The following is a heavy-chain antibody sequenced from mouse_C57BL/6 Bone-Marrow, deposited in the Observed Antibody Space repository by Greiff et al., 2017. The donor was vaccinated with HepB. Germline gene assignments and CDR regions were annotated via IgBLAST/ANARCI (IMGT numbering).Heavy chain of an antibody. Sequence: EVQLQQSGPGLVKPSQSLSLTCSVTGYSITSGYYWNWIRQFPGNKLEWMGYISYDGSNNYNPSLKNRISITRDTSKYQFFLKLNSVTTEDTATYYCARENSSSSYWYFDVWGTGTTVTVSS. D-gene: IGHD1-1*01. CDR2: ISYDGSN. J-gene: IGHJ1*03. CDR3: ARENSSSSYWYFDV. CDR1: GYSITSGYY. V-gene: IGHV3-6*01.